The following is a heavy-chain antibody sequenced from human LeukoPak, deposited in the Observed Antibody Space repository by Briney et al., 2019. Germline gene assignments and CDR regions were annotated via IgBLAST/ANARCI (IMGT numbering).Heavy chain of an antibody. V-gene: IGHV3-33*01. CDR1: GFTFSSYG. CDR3: ARDPSTIAVAGLDY. CDR2: IWYDGSNK. J-gene: IGHJ4*02. D-gene: IGHD6-19*01. Sequence: GGSLRLSCAASGFTFSSYGMHWVRQAPGKGLEWVAVIWYDGSNKYYADSVKGRFTISRDNSKNTQYLQMNSLRAEDTAVYYCARDPSTIAVAGLDYWGQGTLVTSST.